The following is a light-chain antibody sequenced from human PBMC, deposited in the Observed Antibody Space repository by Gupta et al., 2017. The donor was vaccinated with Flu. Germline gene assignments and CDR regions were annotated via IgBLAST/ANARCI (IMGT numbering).Light chain of an antibody. Sequence: LSFSPGEAATLSCRASQRVTNNYLAWYQQKPGQAPRLLIYGAYHRAAGIPDRFSGSGSGTDFILAISRLEPEDFAVYFCQQYVTSPPGVTFGPGTKVDVK. J-gene: IGKJ3*01. CDR1: QRVTNNY. CDR3: QQYVTSPPGVT. V-gene: IGKV3-20*01. CDR2: GAY.